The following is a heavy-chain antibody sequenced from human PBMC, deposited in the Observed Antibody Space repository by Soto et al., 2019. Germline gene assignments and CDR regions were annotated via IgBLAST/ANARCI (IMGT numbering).Heavy chain of an antibody. CDR1: GFTFTNSA. J-gene: IGHJ6*02. CDR3: AGGWLRFWVWFPQPYSGIDV. D-gene: IGHD3-3*01. V-gene: IGHV1-58*01. Sequence: QMQLVQSGPEVKKPGTSVKVSCKASGFTFTNSAVQWVRQARGQRLEWIGWIVVGSGNTHYAQKFQERVPITRVMSTRTGHMELSSPRPEHTPAYCCAGGWLRFWVWFPQPYSGIDVWGQGTTVTFSS. CDR2: IVVGSGNT.